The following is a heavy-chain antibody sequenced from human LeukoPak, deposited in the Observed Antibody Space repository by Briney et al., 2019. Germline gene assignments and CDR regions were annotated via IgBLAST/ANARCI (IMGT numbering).Heavy chain of an antibody. Sequence: GESLKISSKGSGYSFTSYWIGWVRQMPGNGLEWMGIIYPGDSDTRYSPSFQGQVTISADKSISTAYLQWSSLKASDTAMYYCARHCSGGSCYLGYGMDVWGQGTTVTVSS. CDR1: GYSFTSYW. V-gene: IGHV5-51*01. CDR3: ARHCSGGSCYLGYGMDV. J-gene: IGHJ6*02. D-gene: IGHD2-15*01. CDR2: IYPGDSDT.